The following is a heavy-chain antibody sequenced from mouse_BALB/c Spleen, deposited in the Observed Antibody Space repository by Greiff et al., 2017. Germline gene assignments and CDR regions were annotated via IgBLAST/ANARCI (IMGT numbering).Heavy chain of an antibody. D-gene: IGHD2-3*01. Sequence: DVQLVESGGGLVKPGGSLKLSCAASGFTFSSYAMSWVRQTPEKRLEWVASISSGGSTYYPDSVKGRFTISRDNARNILYLQMSSLRSEDTAMYYCARPIYDGYYGAYWGQGTLVTVSA. J-gene: IGHJ3*01. CDR3: ARPIYDGYYGAY. CDR2: ISSGGST. V-gene: IGHV5-6-5*01. CDR1: GFTFSSYA.